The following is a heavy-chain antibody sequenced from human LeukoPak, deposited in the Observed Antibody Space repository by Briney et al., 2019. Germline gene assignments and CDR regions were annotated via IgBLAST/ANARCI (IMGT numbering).Heavy chain of an antibody. CDR3: ATLEQWLTSVDY. J-gene: IGHJ4*02. D-gene: IGHD6-19*01. CDR2: IYPRDGST. Sequence: ASVKVSCKASGYTFTSNYIHWVRQAPGQGLEWMGMIYPRDGSTSYAQKFQGRVTVTRDTSTSTVHMELSGLRSEDTAVYYCATLEQWLTSVDYWGQGTLVTVSS. CDR1: GYTFTSNY. V-gene: IGHV1-46*01.